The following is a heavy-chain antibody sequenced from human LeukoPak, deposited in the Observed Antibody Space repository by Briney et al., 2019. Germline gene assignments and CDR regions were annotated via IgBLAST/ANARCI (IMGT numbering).Heavy chain of an antibody. D-gene: IGHD3-16*01. CDR3: ARLGEYSNWFDP. V-gene: IGHV1-8*01. J-gene: IGHJ5*02. CDR1: GYTFISYD. CDR2: MNPNSGNT. Sequence: ASVTVSCKASGYTFISYDINWVRQAAGQGLEWMGWMNPNSGNTGYAQKFQGRVTMTRSTSINTDYMELSSLTSDDTAVYYCARLGEYSNWFDPWGQGTLVIVSS.